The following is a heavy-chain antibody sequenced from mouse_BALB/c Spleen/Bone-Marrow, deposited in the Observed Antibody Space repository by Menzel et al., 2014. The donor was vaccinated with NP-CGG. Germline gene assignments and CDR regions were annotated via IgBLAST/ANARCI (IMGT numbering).Heavy chain of an antibody. CDR2: ISTYNGNT. CDR3: AREVRAPWYAMDY. CDR1: GYTFTDYA. J-gene: IGHJ4*01. Sequence: VQRVESGPEVVRPGVSVKISCKGPGYTFTDYAMHWVKQSHAKSLEWIGVISTYNGNTNYNQKFKGKATMTVDKSSSTAYMELARLTSEDSAIYYCAREVRAPWYAMDYWGQGTSVTVSS. V-gene: IGHV1-67*01. D-gene: IGHD2-14*01.